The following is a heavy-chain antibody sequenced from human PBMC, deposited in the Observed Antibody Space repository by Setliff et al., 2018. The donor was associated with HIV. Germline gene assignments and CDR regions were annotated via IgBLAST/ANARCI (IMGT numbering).Heavy chain of an antibody. V-gene: IGHV1-69*10. CDR1: GGNFNNYA. J-gene: IGHJ1*01. D-gene: IGHD5-18*01. CDR3: AGGWSEDTSVVQVEYFHY. Sequence: SVKVSCKASGGNFNNYAITWVRQAPGQGLEWMGGIIPIVNIANYAQKFQGSVIITADKSTSTAYMEVRSLRSEDTAMYFCAGGWSEDTSVVQVEYFHYWGRGTLVTVSS. CDR2: IIPIVNIA.